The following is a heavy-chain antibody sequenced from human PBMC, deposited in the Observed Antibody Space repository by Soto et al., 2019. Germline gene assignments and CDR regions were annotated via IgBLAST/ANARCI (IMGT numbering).Heavy chain of an antibody. Sequence: WGSLRLSCAASGFTFISYAINFFRHSPLKWLEWVSAILNTGGDTLYADSVKGRFTMSRDNFKNTLYLQMNSLRAEDAAIYYCAKASGESYPGSRVFDYWGQGTRVTVSS. V-gene: IGHV3-23*01. CDR3: AKASGESYPGSRVFDY. J-gene: IGHJ4*02. D-gene: IGHD3-10*01. CDR1: GFTFISYA. CDR2: ILNTGGDT.